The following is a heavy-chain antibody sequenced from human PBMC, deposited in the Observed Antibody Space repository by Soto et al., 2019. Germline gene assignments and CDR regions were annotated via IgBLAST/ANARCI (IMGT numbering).Heavy chain of an antibody. V-gene: IGHV4-39*01. CDR1: CGSISTSRSY. CDR2: IFYSGST. Sequence: SETLSLTCSVSCGSISTSRSYWAWIRQPPGEGLEWLANIFYSGSTFYNPSLASRVSVSVDTSKNEFSLKLRSVTAADTAVYYCARQPTTGDTDLWFDPWGQGTLVTVSS. D-gene: IGHD2-21*01. CDR3: ARQPTTGDTDLWFDP. J-gene: IGHJ5*02.